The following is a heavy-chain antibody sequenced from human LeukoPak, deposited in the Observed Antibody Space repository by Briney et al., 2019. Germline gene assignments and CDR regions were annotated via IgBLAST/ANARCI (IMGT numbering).Heavy chain of an antibody. V-gene: IGHV4-4*07. CDR2: IYTSGST. CDR3: ARSTGIYCTNGVCYLGNWFDP. D-gene: IGHD2-8*01. CDR1: GGSISIYY. Sequence: KTSETLSLTCTVSGGSISIYYWSWIRQPAGKGLEWIGRIYTSGSTNYNPSLKSRVTMSVDTSKNQFSLKLSSVTAADTAVYYCARSTGIYCTNGVCYLGNWFDPWGQGTLVTVSS. J-gene: IGHJ5*02.